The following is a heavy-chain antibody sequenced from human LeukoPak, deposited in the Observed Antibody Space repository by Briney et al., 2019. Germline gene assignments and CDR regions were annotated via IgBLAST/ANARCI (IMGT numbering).Heavy chain of an antibody. J-gene: IGHJ6*02. Sequence: ASVKDSCKASGYTFTNYYIHWVRQAPGQGLEWMGIINPTGGSTTYAQKFQGRVTMTRDTSTSTVYMELSSLRSEDTAVYYCARANFYDRSGRYFYCGMDVWGQGTTVTVSS. D-gene: IGHD3-22*01. CDR1: GYTFTNYY. CDR3: ARANFYDRSGRYFYCGMDV. V-gene: IGHV1-46*01. CDR2: INPTGGST.